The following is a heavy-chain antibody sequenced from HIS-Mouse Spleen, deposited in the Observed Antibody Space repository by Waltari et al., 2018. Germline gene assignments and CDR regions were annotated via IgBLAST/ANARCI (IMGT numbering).Heavy chain of an antibody. CDR3: ARASGWYWFDP. J-gene: IGHJ5*02. CDR2: IKKEGSEK. V-gene: IGHV3-7*01. D-gene: IGHD6-19*01. Sequence: EVQLVESGGGLVQPGGSLRLSCAASGFTFSSYWMSWVRQAPGKGLEWVANIKKEGSEKYYVDSVKGRFTISRDNAKNSLYLQMNSLRAEDTAVYYCARASGWYWFDPWGQGTLVTVSS. CDR1: GFTFSSYW.